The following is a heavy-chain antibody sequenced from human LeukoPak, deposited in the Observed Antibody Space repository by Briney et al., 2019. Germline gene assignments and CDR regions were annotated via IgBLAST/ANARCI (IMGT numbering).Heavy chain of an antibody. CDR1: GFTLGSYA. J-gene: IGHJ4*02. D-gene: IGHD1-26*01. Sequence: PGGSLRLSCAASGFTLGSYAMSWVRQAPGKGLEWVSAISDSGNTYHADSVKGRFTISRDSSKNTLFLQMNRLRPEDAAVYYCAKAANEWELLAGYFDYWGQGTLVTVSS. V-gene: IGHV3-23*01. CDR3: AKAANEWELLAGYFDY. CDR2: ISDSGNT.